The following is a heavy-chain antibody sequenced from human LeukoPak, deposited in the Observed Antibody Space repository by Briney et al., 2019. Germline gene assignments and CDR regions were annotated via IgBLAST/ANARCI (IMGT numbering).Heavy chain of an antibody. CDR3: AKDSYGMDV. J-gene: IGHJ6*04. CDR2: ISYDGSNN. CDR1: GFTFSSYG. Sequence: GGSLRLSRAASGFTFSSYGMHWVRQAPGKGLEGVAVISYDGSNNYYADSVKGRFTISRDNSKNTLDLQMNSLRAEDTAVYYCAKDSYGMDVWGEGTTVTVSS. V-gene: IGHV3-30*18.